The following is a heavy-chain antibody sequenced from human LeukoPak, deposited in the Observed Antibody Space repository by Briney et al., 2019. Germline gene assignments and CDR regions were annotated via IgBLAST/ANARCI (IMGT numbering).Heavy chain of an antibody. V-gene: IGHV3-74*01. Sequence: AGGSLRLSCAASGFTFSSYWMHWVRQAPGKGLVWVSRINSDGSSTSYADSVKGRFTISRDNAKNTLYLQMNSLRAEDTAVYYCARDTRRYYYDSSGYSWGQGTLVTVSS. CDR1: GFTFSSYW. J-gene: IGHJ5*02. D-gene: IGHD3-22*01. CDR3: ARDTRRYYYDSSGYS. CDR2: INSDGSST.